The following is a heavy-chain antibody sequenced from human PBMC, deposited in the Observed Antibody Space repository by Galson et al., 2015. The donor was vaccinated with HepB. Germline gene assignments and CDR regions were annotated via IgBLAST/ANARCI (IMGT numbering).Heavy chain of an antibody. D-gene: IGHD4/OR15-4a*01. CDR2: ISTNGATI. Sequence: SLRHSCAASDSTFSSYTMNWVRQTPGKGLQWVSYISTNGATIHYADSVKGRFTIARDNAKNTMWLQMDSLRAEDTAVYYCATTKFGSGAYWTFDIWGQGTLVTVPS. J-gene: IGHJ3*02. CDR3: ATTKFGSGAYWTFDI. CDR1: DSTFSSYT. V-gene: IGHV3-48*04.